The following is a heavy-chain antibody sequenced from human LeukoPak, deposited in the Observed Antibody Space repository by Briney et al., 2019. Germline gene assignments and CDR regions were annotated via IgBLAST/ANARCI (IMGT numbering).Heavy chain of an antibody. CDR3: ARDRDDILTGYDAFDI. CDR2: IIPIFGTA. D-gene: IGHD3-9*01. CDR1: GGTFSSYA. J-gene: IGHJ3*02. V-gene: IGHV1-69*05. Sequence: GASVKVSCKASGGTFSSYAISWVRQAPGQGLEWMGGIIPIFGTANYAQKFQGRVTITTDESTSTAYMELSSLRSEDTAVYYCARDRDDILTGYDAFDIWGQGTMVTVPS.